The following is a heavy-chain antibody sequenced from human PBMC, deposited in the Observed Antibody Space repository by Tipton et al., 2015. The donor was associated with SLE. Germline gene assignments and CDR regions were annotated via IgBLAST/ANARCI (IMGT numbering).Heavy chain of an antibody. V-gene: IGHV4-38-2*01. Sequence: TLSLTCAVSGYFISSGYYWGWFRQPPGKGLAWIGSIHYSGSTYYNPSLKSRVTISVDTSKNQFSLKMSSVTAADTAVYYCARGRGSNSHYYYGLDVWGQGTTVTVSS. D-gene: IGHD4-23*01. CDR1: GYFISSGYY. CDR2: IHYSGST. CDR3: ARGRGSNSHYYYGLDV. J-gene: IGHJ6*02.